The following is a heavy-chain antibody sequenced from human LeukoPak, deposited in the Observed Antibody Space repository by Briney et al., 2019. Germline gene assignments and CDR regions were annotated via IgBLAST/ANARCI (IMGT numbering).Heavy chain of an antibody. CDR1: GGSISSSSYH. V-gene: IGHV4-39*07. CDR3: ARGQFDIVVVPAANMAAFDY. J-gene: IGHJ4*02. D-gene: IGHD2-2*01. Sequence: SETLSLTCTVSGGSISSSSYHWGWIRQPPGKGLEWIGSIYYSGSTYYNPSLKSRVTISVDTSKNQFSLKLSSVTAADTAVYYCARGQFDIVVVPAANMAAFDYWGQGTLVTVSS. CDR2: IYYSGST.